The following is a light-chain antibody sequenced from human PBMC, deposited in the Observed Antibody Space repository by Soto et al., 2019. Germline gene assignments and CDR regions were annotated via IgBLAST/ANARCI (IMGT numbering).Light chain of an antibody. J-gene: IGKJ1*01. V-gene: IGKV3-11*01. CDR1: QSVSSY. Sequence: EIVLTQSPATLSLSPGERATLSCRASQSVSSYFAWYQQKPGQAPRLLIYDASSRATGIPARFSGSGSGTDFTLTIRSLEPEDFAVYYCQQRSYWPLTFGQGTKVEI. CDR2: DAS. CDR3: QQRSYWPLT.